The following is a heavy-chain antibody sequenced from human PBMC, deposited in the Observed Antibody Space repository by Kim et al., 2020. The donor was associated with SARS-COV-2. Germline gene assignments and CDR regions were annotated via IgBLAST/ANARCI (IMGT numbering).Heavy chain of an antibody. CDR3: ARDTFRFFDY. CDR1: GFTFKTYW. D-gene: IGHD3-3*02. Sequence: GGSLRLSCAASGFTFKTYWMSWVRQAPGKGLEWVANINEDGSDIYYMDSVKGRFTISRDNAKNSLYLQMNSLRAEDTAVYYCARDTFRFFDYWGQGTLVTVSS. J-gene: IGHJ4*02. CDR2: INEDGSDI. V-gene: IGHV3-7*01.